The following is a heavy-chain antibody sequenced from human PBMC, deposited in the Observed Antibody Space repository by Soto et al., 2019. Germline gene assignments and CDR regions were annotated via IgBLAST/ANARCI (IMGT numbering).Heavy chain of an antibody. CDR3: ARGPRSKLLNSKGGMDV. CDR2: ISSSSSTI. D-gene: IGHD4-4*01. CDR1: GFTFSSYS. J-gene: IGHJ6*02. Sequence: EVQLVESGGGLVQPGGSLRLSCAASGFTFSSYSMNWVRQAPGKGLEWVSYISSSSSTIYYADSVKGRFTISRDNAKNSLYLQMNSVRDEDTAVYYCARGPRSKLLNSKGGMDVWGQGTTVTVSS. V-gene: IGHV3-48*02.